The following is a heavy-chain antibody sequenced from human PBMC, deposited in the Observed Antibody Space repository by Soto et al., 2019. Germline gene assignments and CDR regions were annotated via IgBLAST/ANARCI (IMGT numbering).Heavy chain of an antibody. D-gene: IGHD3-16*01. CDR1: GYNFTSYW. CDR2: IYPGDSDT. J-gene: IGHJ6*02. V-gene: IGHV5-51*01. CDR3: ATCPWGGAYYYYDMDV. Sequence: PGESLKISCKGSGYNFTSYWIAWVRQMPGKGLEWMGIIYPGDSDTRYSPSFQGQVTISADKSISTAYLQWSSLKASDTAMYYCATCPWGGAYYYYDMDVWGQGTTVTVSS.